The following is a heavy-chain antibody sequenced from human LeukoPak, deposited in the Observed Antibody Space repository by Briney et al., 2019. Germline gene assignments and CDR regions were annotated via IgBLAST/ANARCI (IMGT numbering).Heavy chain of an antibody. Sequence: PGGSLRLSCAASGFTVSSNYMSWVRQAPGKGLEWVSDIYSGGSTYYADSVKGRFTISRDNSKNTLYLQMNSLRAEDTAVYYCARANWECAFDIWGQGTMVTVSS. CDR3: ARANWECAFDI. J-gene: IGHJ3*02. D-gene: IGHD7-27*01. V-gene: IGHV3-53*01. CDR1: GFTVSSNY. CDR2: IYSGGST.